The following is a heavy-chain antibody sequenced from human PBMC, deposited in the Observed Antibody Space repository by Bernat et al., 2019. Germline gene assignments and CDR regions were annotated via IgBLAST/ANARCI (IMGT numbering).Heavy chain of an antibody. D-gene: IGHD2-15*01. CDR2: IHSSGNIT. CDR1: GFPFSSYA. V-gene: IGHV3-23*05. CDR3: AKGRGGSCYSPIDY. J-gene: IGHJ3*01. Sequence: EVQLLESGGGLVQPGGSLRLSCAASGFPFSSYAMSWVRQAPGKGLEWVSVIHSSGNITYYVDSVKGRFTISRDDSKNTLHLQMNSLRAEDTAVYYCAKGRGGSCYSPIDYWGQGTMVTVSS.